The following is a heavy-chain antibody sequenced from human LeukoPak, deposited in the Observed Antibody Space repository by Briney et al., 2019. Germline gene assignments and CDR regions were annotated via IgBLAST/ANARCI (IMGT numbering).Heavy chain of an antibody. CDR3: ARDGSGSGYYSVYFDY. Sequence: SETLSLTCTVSGGSISSSSYYWGGIRQPPGKGLEWIGSIYYSGSTYYNPSLKSRVTISVDTSKHQFSLKLSSVTAADTAVYYCARDGSGSGYYSVYFDYWGQGTLVTVSS. J-gene: IGHJ4*02. D-gene: IGHD3-22*01. V-gene: IGHV4-39*07. CDR2: IYYSGST. CDR1: GGSISSSSYY.